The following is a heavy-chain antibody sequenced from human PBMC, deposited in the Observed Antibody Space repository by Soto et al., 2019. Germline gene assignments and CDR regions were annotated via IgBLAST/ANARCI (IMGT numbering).Heavy chain of an antibody. V-gene: IGHV3-15*01. CDR1: GFTFSNAW. CDR3: TTDDPINRN. J-gene: IGHJ4*02. CDR2: IKSKIKGGTT. Sequence: LGGSLRLSCAASGFTFSNAWMSWVRQAPGKGLEWVGRIKSKIKGGTTDYAAPVKGRYTISRDDSKNTLYLQMNSLKTEDTAVYYCTTDDPINRNWGQGTLVTVSS.